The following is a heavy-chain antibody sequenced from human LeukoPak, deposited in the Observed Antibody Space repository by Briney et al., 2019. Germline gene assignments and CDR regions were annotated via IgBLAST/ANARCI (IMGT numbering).Heavy chain of an antibody. CDR3: ARGSSSGWDNFWVAPRFDY. D-gene: IGHD6-19*01. Sequence: TLSLTCTVSGGSISSGGYYWSWIRQHPGKGLEWIGYIYYSGSTYYNPSLKSRVTISVDTSKNQFSLKLSSVTAADTAVYYCARGSSSGWDNFWVAPRFDYWGQGTLVTVSS. CDR2: IYYSGST. V-gene: IGHV4-31*03. J-gene: IGHJ4*02. CDR1: GGSISSGGYY.